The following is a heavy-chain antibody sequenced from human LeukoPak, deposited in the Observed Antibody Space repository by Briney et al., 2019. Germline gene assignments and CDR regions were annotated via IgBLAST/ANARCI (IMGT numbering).Heavy chain of an antibody. Sequence: GGSLRLSCATSGFNFDRYTIHWVRQAPGKGLEWVSLAGWAGGTTFYSDSVRGRFTISRDSSRKSVYLQMNSLTTDDTAFYFCAKELDTMFFDYWGQGALVTVSS. CDR3: AKELDTMFFDY. CDR1: GFNFDRYT. J-gene: IGHJ4*02. CDR2: AGWAGGTT. D-gene: IGHD3-10*02. V-gene: IGHV3-43*01.